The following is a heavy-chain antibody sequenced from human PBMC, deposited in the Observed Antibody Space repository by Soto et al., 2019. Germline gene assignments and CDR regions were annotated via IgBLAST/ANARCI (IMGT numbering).Heavy chain of an antibody. CDR3: ARPYCSGGSCPTRESYFDY. Sequence: QVQLVQSGAEVKKPGSSVKVSCKAFGGTLSSYATSWGGQAPEQGLGGWGGIIPIFGTANYAQKFQGRVTITADESTSTAYMELSSLRSEDTAVYYCARPYCSGGSCPTRESYFDYWGQGTLVTVSS. CDR1: GGTLSSYA. D-gene: IGHD2-15*01. J-gene: IGHJ4*02. V-gene: IGHV1-69*01. CDR2: IIPIFGTA.